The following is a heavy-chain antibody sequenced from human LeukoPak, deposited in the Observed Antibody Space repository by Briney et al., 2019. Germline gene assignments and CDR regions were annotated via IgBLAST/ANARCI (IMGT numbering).Heavy chain of an antibody. CDR3: ARSLNDYGDRDAFDI. CDR2: IRYDGSNK. V-gene: IGHV3-30*02. D-gene: IGHD4-17*01. Sequence: GGSLRLSCAASGFTFSSYGMHWVRQAPGKGLEWVAFIRYDGSNKYYADSVKGRFTISRDNSKNTLYLQMNSLRAEDTAVYYCARSLNDYGDRDAFDIWGQGTMVTVSS. J-gene: IGHJ3*02. CDR1: GFTFSSYG.